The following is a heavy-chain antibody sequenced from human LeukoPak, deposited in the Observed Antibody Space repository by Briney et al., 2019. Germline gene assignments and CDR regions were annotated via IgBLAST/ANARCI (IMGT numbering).Heavy chain of an antibody. J-gene: IGHJ4*02. CDR1: GFTFSGSA. Sequence: PGGSLKLSCAASGFTFSGSAMHWVRQASGKGLEWLGRIRSKADSYTTAYAASVKGRFIVSRDDSKHTAYLQMNSLKTEDTAVYYCRAAADLNDYWGQGTLVTVSS. CDR2: IRSKADSYTT. CDR3: RAAADLNDY. V-gene: IGHV3-73*01. D-gene: IGHD6-13*01.